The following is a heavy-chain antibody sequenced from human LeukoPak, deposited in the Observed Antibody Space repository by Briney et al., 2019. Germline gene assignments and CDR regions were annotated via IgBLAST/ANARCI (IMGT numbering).Heavy chain of an antibody. V-gene: IGHV3-30-3*01. CDR2: ISYDGSNK. CDR1: GFTFSSYA. D-gene: IGHD3-22*01. J-gene: IGHJ5*02. CDR3: AKDYYDSSGYYYPNWFDP. Sequence: GGSLRLSCAASGFTFSSYAMHWVRQAPGKGLEWVAVISYDGSNKYYADSVKGRFTISRDNSKNTLYLQMNSLRAEDTAVYYCAKDYYDSSGYYYPNWFDPWGQGTLVTVSS.